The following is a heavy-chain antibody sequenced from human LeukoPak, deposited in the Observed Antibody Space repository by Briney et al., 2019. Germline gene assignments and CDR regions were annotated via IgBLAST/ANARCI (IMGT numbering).Heavy chain of an antibody. CDR1: GGTFISYA. J-gene: IGHJ6*02. D-gene: IGHD1-26*01. CDR3: ARGGPYSGSYSDYYYYGMDV. Sequence: SVKVSCKASGGTFISYAISWVRQAPGQGLEWMGGIIPIFGTANYAQKFQGRVTITADESTSTAYMELSSLRSEDTAVYYCARGGPYSGSYSDYYYYGMDVWGQGTTVTVSS. V-gene: IGHV1-69*01. CDR2: IIPIFGTA.